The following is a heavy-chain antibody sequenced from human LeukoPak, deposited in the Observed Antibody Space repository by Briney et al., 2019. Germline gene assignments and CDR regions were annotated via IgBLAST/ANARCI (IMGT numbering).Heavy chain of an antibody. V-gene: IGHV1-18*01. J-gene: IGHJ5*02. CDR1: NYTFTSYG. D-gene: IGHD6-13*01. Sequence: ASVKVSCKASNYTFTSYGISWVRQAPGQGLEWMGWISAYNGNTNYVQKLQGRVTMTTDTSTSTAYMELRSLRSDDTAVYYCARGRSSWYGNNWFDPWGQGTLVTVSS. CDR2: ISAYNGNT. CDR3: ARGRSSWYGNNWFDP.